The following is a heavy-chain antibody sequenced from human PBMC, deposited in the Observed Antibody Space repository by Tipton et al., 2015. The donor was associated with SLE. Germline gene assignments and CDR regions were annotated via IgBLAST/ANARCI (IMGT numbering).Heavy chain of an antibody. CDR1: GYSISSGYY. CDR2: IYHSGST. D-gene: IGHD2-21*01. Sequence: TLSLTCAVSGYSISSGYYWGWIRQPPGRGLGWIGSIYHSGSTYYNPSPKSRVTISVDTSKNQFSLKLNSVTAADTAVYYFARGTPGGGDCCHFDYWGQGTLVTVSS. CDR3: ARGTPGGGDCCHFDY. V-gene: IGHV4-38-2*01. J-gene: IGHJ4*02.